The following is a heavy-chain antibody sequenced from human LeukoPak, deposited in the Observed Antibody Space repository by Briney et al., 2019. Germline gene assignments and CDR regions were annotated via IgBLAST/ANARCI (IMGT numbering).Heavy chain of an antibody. J-gene: IGHJ4*02. CDR3: ARAPYYDSSGYYYRPSYFDY. CDR1: GFTFSDYY. CDR2: ISSSGSTI. Sequence: GGSLRLSCAASGFTFSDYYMSWIRQAPGKGLEWVSYISSSGSTIYYADSVKGRFTISRDNAKNSLYLQMNSLRAEDTAVYYCARAPYYDSSGYYYRPSYFDYWGRGTLVTVSS. D-gene: IGHD3-22*01. V-gene: IGHV3-11*01.